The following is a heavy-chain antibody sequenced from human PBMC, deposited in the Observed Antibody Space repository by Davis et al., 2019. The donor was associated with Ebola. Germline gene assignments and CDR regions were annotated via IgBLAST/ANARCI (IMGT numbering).Heavy chain of an antibody. CDR3: AQSWGSYRYFRH. Sequence: GESLKTPCAASGFSFSNFGMNWVRQAPGKGLEWVSGLSVSGGRTYYTDPVKGRFTIPRDNSKNMLFLQMKSLRAEDTAVYYCAQSWGSYRYFRHWGQGTLVTVSS. CDR1: GFSFSNFG. CDR2: LSVSGGRT. V-gene: IGHV3-23*01. J-gene: IGHJ4*02. D-gene: IGHD3-16*02.